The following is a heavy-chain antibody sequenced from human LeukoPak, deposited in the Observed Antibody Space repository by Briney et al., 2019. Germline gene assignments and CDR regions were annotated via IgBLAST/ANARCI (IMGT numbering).Heavy chain of an antibody. Sequence: GGSLRLSCAASGFTFSRYAMSWVRQAPGKGLEWVSAISGSGGSTYYADSVKGRFTISRDNSKNTLYLQMNSLRAEDTAVYYCAKTRVGIAAADSFDYWGQGTLVTVSS. CDR3: AKTRVGIAAADSFDY. J-gene: IGHJ4*02. V-gene: IGHV3-23*01. D-gene: IGHD6-13*01. CDR2: ISGSGGST. CDR1: GFTFSRYA.